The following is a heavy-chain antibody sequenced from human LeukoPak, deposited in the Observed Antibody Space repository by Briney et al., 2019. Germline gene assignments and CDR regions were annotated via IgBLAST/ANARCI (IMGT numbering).Heavy chain of an antibody. J-gene: IGHJ4*02. CDR3: TSRAVAGHRDFDY. D-gene: IGHD6-19*01. CDR1: GFTFSGSA. V-gene: IGHV3-73*01. CDR2: IRSKANSYAT. Sequence: GGSLRLSCAASGFTFSGSAMHWVRQASGKGLEWVGSIRSKANSYATAYAASVKGRFTISRDDSKNTAYLQMNSLKTEDTAVYYCTSRAVAGHRDFDYWGQGILLTVSS.